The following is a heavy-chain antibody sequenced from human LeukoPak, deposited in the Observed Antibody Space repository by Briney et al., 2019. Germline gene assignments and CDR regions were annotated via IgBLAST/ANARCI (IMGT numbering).Heavy chain of an antibody. CDR1: GGSISGYY. V-gene: IGHV4-4*07. J-gene: IGHJ5*02. CDR3: ARAARGYCSGGSCHNWFDP. Sequence: SETLSLTCTVSGGSISGYYWSWIRQPAGKGLEWIGRVYTSGSTNYNPSLKSRVTMSIDTSKNQFSLNLSSVTAADTAVYYCARAARGYCSGGSCHNWFDPWGQGTLVTVSS. CDR2: VYTSGST. D-gene: IGHD2-15*01.